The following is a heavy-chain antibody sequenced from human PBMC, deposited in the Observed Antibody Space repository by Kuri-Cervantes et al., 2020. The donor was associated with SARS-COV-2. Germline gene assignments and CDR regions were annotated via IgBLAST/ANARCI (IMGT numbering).Heavy chain of an antibody. Sequence: GGSLRLSCAASGFTFSSYGMHWVRQAPGKGLEWVAVISYDGSNKYYADSVKGRFTISRDNSKNTLYLQMNSLRAEDTAVYYCAKDSRDCSGGSCFPLRNWFDPWGQGTLVTVSS. D-gene: IGHD2-15*01. J-gene: IGHJ5*02. CDR3: AKDSRDCSGGSCFPLRNWFDP. CDR2: ISYDGSNK. V-gene: IGHV3-30*12. CDR1: GFTFSSYG.